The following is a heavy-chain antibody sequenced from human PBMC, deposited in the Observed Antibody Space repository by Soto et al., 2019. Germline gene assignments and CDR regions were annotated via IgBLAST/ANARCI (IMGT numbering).Heavy chain of an antibody. J-gene: IGHJ4*02. CDR3: TRHLLYGSGSRVYFDY. Sequence: QLQLQESGPGLVKPSETLSLTCTVSGGSISSSSYYWGWIRQPPGKGLEWIGSINYSGRTYYNPSLKSRVTISVDMSKNQFSLKLTSVTAVHPVVYYSTRHLLYGSGSRVYFDYWGQGTLVTVSS. V-gene: IGHV4-39*01. CDR1: GGSISSSSYY. CDR2: INYSGRT. D-gene: IGHD3-10*01.